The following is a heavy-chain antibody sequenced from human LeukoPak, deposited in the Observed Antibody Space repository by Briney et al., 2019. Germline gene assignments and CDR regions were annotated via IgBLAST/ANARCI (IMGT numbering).Heavy chain of an antibody. V-gene: IGHV3-30*02. Sequence: AGGSLRLSCAASGFTFSSYGMHWVRQAPGKGLEWVSFIRYDGSNKYYADSVKGRFTISRDNSKNTLYLQMNSLRAEDTAVYYCAKGGGWEVQYYYYYMDVWGKGTTVTISS. CDR1: GFTFSSYG. J-gene: IGHJ6*03. CDR3: AKGGGWEVQYYYYYMDV. D-gene: IGHD1-26*01. CDR2: IRYDGSNK.